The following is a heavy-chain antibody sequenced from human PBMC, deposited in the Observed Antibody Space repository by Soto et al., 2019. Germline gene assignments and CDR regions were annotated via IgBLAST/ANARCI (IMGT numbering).Heavy chain of an antibody. CDR2: INPNSGGT. CDR3: ARDQGGYYDSSGYYGYYFDY. V-gene: IGHV1-2*04. CDR1: GYTFTGYY. J-gene: IGHJ4*02. D-gene: IGHD3-22*01. Sequence: QVQLVQSGAEVKKPGASVKVSCKASGYTFTGYYMHWVRQAPGQGLEWMGWINPNSGGTNYAQKFQGWVTMTRDTSISTAYMEQSRLRSDDTAVYYCARDQGGYYDSSGYYGYYFDYWGQGTLVTVSS.